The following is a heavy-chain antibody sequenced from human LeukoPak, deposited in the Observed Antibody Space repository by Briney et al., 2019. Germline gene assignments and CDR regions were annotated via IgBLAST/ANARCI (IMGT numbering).Heavy chain of an antibody. CDR1: GYTFTSYD. J-gene: IGHJ6*02. Sequence: VASVKVSCKASGYTFTSYDINWVRQATGQGLEWMGWMNPNSGNTGYAQKFQGRVTMTRNTSISTAYMELSSLRSEDTAVYYCASSSFNILNYYYYGMDVWGQGTTVTVSS. V-gene: IGHV1-8*01. D-gene: IGHD3-9*01. CDR2: MNPNSGNT. CDR3: ASSSFNILNYYYYGMDV.